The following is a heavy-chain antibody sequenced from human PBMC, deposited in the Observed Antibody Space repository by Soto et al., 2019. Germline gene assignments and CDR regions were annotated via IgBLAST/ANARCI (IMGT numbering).Heavy chain of an antibody. CDR1: GYTFTSYC. CDR3: ARDKMSLEVANEFDY. V-gene: IGHV1-18*04. Sequence: ASVKVSCKSSGYTFTSYCIIWVRQSPVQRLEWPGWITVYNGNTNYDQKLQGRLKLTTGTSKSTPYTELTTLRPDDTPVYYRARDKMSLEVANEFDYWGQGTLVTVSS. CDR2: ITVYNGNT. J-gene: IGHJ4*02. D-gene: IGHD6-19*01.